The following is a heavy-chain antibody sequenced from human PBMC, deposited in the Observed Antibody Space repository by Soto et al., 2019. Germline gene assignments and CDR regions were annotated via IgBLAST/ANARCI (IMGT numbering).Heavy chain of an antibody. CDR3: AKDRRKWGDSPFEK. CDR2: ISNDGSDE. J-gene: IGHJ4*02. CDR1: GFTFSKFG. Sequence: QVQLVESGGGVVQPGRSLRLSCAASGFTFSKFGMHWLRQAPGRGLEWVAGISNDGSDEYYVDSVKGRFNISRDNSKITLSLQMNSLRFEDTAVSFCAKDRRKWGDSPFEKWGQGTLVTVSS. D-gene: IGHD2-21*02. V-gene: IGHV3-30*18.